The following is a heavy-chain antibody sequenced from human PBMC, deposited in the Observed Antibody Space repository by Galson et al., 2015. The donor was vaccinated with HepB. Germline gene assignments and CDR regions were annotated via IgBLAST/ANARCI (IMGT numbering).Heavy chain of an antibody. Sequence: TLSLTCTVSGGSISSYYWSWIRQSPGKGLEWIGYIYYSRSTNYNPSLKSRVTISVDTSRNQFSLKLSSVTAADTAVYYCARLPVYSSGWPTRDYWGQGILVTVSS. J-gene: IGHJ4*02. V-gene: IGHV4-59*01. CDR3: ARLPVYSSGWPTRDY. CDR2: IYYSRST. CDR1: GGSISSYY. D-gene: IGHD6-19*01.